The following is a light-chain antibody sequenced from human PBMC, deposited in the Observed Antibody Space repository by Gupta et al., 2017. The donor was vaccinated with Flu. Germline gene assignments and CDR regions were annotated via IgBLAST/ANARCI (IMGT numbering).Light chain of an antibody. CDR2: YED. CDR3: PYSKSNNLGV. V-gene: IGLV6-57*01. Sequence: VTLPCTRSSGSIAKNYVQCYHQRPASSPPTVIFYEDQSPPGVPARFFCATDCASTAALTTTSGQKAEDGAYYYCPYSKSNNLGVFGGGTKITVL. CDR1: SGSIAKNY. J-gene: IGLJ3*02.